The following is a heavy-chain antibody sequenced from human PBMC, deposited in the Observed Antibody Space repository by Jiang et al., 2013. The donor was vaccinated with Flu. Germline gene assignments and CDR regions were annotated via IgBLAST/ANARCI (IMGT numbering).Heavy chain of an antibody. D-gene: IGHD3-22*01. CDR1: GYTFTSHY. CDR2: VNPSSGST. Sequence: VQLVESGAEVKKPGASVKVSCKASGYTFTSHYLHWVRQAPGQGLEWMGIVNPSSGSTTYAQRFQGRVTMTRDTSTSTVYMDLSSLRSEDTAVYYCARWDSFDTSGYDYWGQGTLVTVSS. CDR3: ARWDSFDTSGYDY. V-gene: IGHV1-46*01. J-gene: IGHJ4*02.